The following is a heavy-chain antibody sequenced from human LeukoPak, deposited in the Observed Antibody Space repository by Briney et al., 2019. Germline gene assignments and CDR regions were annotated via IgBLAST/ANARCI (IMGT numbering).Heavy chain of an antibody. V-gene: IGHV4-38-2*02. CDR3: ARVSGSYSVNY. J-gene: IGHJ4*02. D-gene: IGHD1-26*01. CDR1: GYSISSGYY. Sequence: PSETLSLTCTVSGYSISSGYYWGWMRQPPGKGLEWIGSIYYSGSTYYNPSLKSRVTISVDTSKNQFSLKLSSVTAADTAVYYCARVSGSYSVNYWGQGTLVTVSS. CDR2: IYYSGST.